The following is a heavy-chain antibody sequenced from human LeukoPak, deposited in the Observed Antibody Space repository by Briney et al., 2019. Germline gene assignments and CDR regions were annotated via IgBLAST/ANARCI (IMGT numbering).Heavy chain of an antibody. Sequence: SVTVPCKASGGTFSSYAIMWVRQAAGQGGEWMGGLIPIYGKGNYAQKFQGRVTITADESTSTAYMELSSLRSEDTAVYYCARGNYDILTGYDSLWGQGTLVTVSS. J-gene: IGHJ1*01. CDR2: LIPIYGKG. CDR3: ARGNYDILTGYDSL. D-gene: IGHD3-9*01. V-gene: IGHV1-69*13. CDR1: GGTFSSYA.